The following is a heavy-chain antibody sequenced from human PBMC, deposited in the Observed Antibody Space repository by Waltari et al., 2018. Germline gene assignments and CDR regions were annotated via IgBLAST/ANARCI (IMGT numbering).Heavy chain of an antibody. CDR1: GFTFSSSA. V-gene: IGHV3-30*01. Sequence: QVQLVESGGGVVQPGRSLRLSCAASGFTFSSSAMHWVRQAPGKGLEWVAVISYDGSNKYYADSVKGRFTISRDNSKNTLYLQMNSLRAEDTAVYYCARDLTLGVGAATPFDYWGQGTLVTVSS. J-gene: IGHJ4*02. CDR2: ISYDGSNK. D-gene: IGHD1-26*01. CDR3: ARDLTLGVGAATPFDY.